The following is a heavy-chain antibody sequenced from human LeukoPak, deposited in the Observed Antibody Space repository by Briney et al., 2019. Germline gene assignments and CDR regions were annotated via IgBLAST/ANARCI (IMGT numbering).Heavy chain of an antibody. CDR2: IRSKANSYAT. J-gene: IGHJ4*02. CDR3: TRLSTTVTPDY. Sequence: GGSLRLSCAASGFTFSGSAMYWVRQASGKGLEWVGRIRSKANSYATAYAASVKGRFTISRDDSKNTAYLQMNSLKTEDTAVYYCTRLSTTVTPDYWGQGTLVTVSS. CDR1: GFTFSGSA. D-gene: IGHD4-17*01. V-gene: IGHV3-73*01.